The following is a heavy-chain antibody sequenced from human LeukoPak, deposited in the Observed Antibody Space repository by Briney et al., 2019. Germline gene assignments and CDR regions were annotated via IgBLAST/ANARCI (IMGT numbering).Heavy chain of an antibody. Sequence: PGESLKISCKGSGYSFTSYWIGWVRQAPGKGLEWVSAISGSGGSTYYADSVKGRFTISRDNSKNTLYLQMNSLRAEDTAVYYCAKDMSLVVITRFDYWGQGTLVTVSS. CDR2: ISGSGGST. CDR3: AKDMSLVVITRFDY. V-gene: IGHV3-23*01. J-gene: IGHJ4*02. CDR1: GYSFTSYW. D-gene: IGHD3-22*01.